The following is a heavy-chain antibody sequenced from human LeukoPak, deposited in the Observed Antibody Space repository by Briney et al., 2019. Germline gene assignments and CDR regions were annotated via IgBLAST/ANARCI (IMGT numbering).Heavy chain of an antibody. J-gene: IGHJ3*01. D-gene: IGHD3-22*01. V-gene: IGHV3-74*01. CDR1: CTPLNCYW. Sequence: GGGLPPSFPAPCTPLNCYWVDLGRPVSGEGLEWASNFKNDGTNTGYADPVKGRFTVSRDNAKNTLYLEMNSLGGEDTAVYYCARSPRVYDSSGHLHDAFDLWGQGTMVTVSS. CDR3: ARSPRVYDSSGHLHDAFDL. CDR2: FKNDGTNT.